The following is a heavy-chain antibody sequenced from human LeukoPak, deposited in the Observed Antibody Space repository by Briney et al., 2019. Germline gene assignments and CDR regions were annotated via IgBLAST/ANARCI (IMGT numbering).Heavy chain of an antibody. CDR1: GGSISTYH. Sequence: PSETLSLTCTVSGGSISTYHWNWIRQPPGKGLEWIGYLSYSGSTNHNPSLKGRVTISGDTSKNQFSLKLSSVTAADTAFYYCARTYSTSLVFDYWGQGILVTVSS. V-gene: IGHV4-59*01. CDR2: LSYSGST. J-gene: IGHJ4*02. CDR3: ARTYSTSLVFDY. D-gene: IGHD6-6*01.